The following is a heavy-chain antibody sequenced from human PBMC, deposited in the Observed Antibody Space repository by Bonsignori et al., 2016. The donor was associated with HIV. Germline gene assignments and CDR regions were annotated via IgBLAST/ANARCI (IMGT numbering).Heavy chain of an antibody. J-gene: IGHJ3*02. CDR3: ATKAAAHAFDI. D-gene: IGHD6-13*01. Sequence: WVRQAPGQGLEWMGLVDPEDGETIYAEKFQGRVTITADTSTDTAYMELSSLRSEDTAVYYCATKAAAHAFDIWGPRDNGHRLL. CDR2: VDPEDGET. V-gene: IGHV1-69-2*01.